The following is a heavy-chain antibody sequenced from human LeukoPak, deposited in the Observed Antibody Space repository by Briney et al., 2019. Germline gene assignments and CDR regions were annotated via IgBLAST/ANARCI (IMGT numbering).Heavy chain of an antibody. J-gene: IGHJ4*02. CDR2: MNPNSGNT. D-gene: IGHD2/OR15-2a*01. CDR1: GYTFTSYD. CDR3: ARDFQTEAPDY. Sequence: ASVKVSCKASGYTFTSYDINWVRQATGQGLEWMGWMNPNSGNTGYAQKFQGRVTMTRDTSISTAYMELSRLTSDDTAVYYCARDFQTEAPDYWGQGTLVTVSS. V-gene: IGHV1-8*01.